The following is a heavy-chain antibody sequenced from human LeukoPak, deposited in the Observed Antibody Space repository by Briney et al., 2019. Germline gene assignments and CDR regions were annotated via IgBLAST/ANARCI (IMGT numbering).Heavy chain of an antibody. CDR2: IYYSGST. CDR1: GGSISSGDYY. Sequence: SQTLSLTCTVSGGSISSGDYYWSWIRQPPGKGLEWIGYIYYSGSTHYNPSLKSRVTISVDTSKNQFSLKLSSVTAADTAVYYCARDLGGLGELSAPTWGQGTLVTVSS. CDR3: ARDLGGLGELSAPT. D-gene: IGHD3-16*02. J-gene: IGHJ5*02. V-gene: IGHV4-30-4*01.